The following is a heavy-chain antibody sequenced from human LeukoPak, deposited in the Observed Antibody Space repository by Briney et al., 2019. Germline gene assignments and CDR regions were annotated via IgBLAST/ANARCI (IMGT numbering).Heavy chain of an antibody. J-gene: IGHJ4*02. CDR1: GGSISSYY. CDR3: ARDYYDSSGYYYAL. D-gene: IGHD3-22*01. CDR2: IYYSGST. Sequence: SETLSLTCTVSGGSISSYYWSWIRQPPGKGLEWIGYIYYSGSTNYNPSLKSRVTISVDTSKNQFSLKLSSVTAADTAVYYCARDYYDSSGYYYALWGQGTLVTVSS. V-gene: IGHV4-59*01.